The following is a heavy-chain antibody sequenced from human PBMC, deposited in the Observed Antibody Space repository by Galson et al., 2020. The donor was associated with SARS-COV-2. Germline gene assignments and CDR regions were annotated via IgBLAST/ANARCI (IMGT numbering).Heavy chain of an antibody. D-gene: IGHD6-13*01. Sequence: GGSLRLSCVASGFTFDDYTMHWVRQAPGKGLERDSLIIWDGGSTSYADSVKGRFTISRDNSKNSLHLQMNSLRPEDTALYYCARDAAAGLYFHYWGQGTLVTVSS. CDR2: IIWDGGST. CDR3: ARDAAAGLYFHY. V-gene: IGHV3-43*01. J-gene: IGHJ4*02. CDR1: GFTFDDYT.